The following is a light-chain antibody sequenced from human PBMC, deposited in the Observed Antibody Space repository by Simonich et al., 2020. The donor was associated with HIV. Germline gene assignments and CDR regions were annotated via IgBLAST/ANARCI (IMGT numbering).Light chain of an antibody. CDR3: MQALQTPPT. V-gene: IGKV2-28*01. J-gene: IGKJ1*01. Sequence: DIVMTQSPLSLPVTPGEPASISCRSSQSLLHSNGYNYLDWYLQKPGQSPQLLIYLGSKRDSGVPDRFSGIGSGTDFTLKISRVEAEDVGVYYCMQALQTPPTFGQGTKVEMK. CDR1: QSLLHSNGYNY. CDR2: LGS.